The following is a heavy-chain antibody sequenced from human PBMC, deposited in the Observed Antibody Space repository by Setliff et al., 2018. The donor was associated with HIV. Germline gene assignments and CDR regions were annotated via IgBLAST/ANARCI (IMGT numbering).Heavy chain of an antibody. CDR3: ASLSSGSDWYFDL. D-gene: IGHD3-22*01. J-gene: IGHJ2*01. CDR1: GGSISTYY. V-gene: IGHV4-59*01. Sequence: SETLSLTCIVSGGSISTYYWSWIRQPAGEGLEWIGYIYYSGSSNYNPSLKSRVTISVDTSKNHFSLKLSSVTAADTAVYYCASLSSGSDWYFDLWGRGTLVTVSS. CDR2: IYYSGSS.